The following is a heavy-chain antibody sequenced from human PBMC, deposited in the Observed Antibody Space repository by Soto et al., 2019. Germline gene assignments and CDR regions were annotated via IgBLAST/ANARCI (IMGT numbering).Heavy chain of an antibody. V-gene: IGHV4-59*01. D-gene: IGHD3-10*01. CDR1: GGSISSYY. CDR3: ARVKWKWFGPLSWSNDAFDI. J-gene: IGHJ3*02. CDR2: IYYSGST. Sequence: LSLTCTVSGGSISSYYWSWIRQPPGKGLEWIGYIYYSGSTNYNPSLKSRVTISVDTSKNQFSLKLSSVTAADTAVYYCARVKWKWFGPLSWSNDAFDIWGQGKMVTVSS.